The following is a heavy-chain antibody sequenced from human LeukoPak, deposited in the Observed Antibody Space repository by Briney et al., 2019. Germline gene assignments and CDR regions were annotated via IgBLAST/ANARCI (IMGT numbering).Heavy chain of an antibody. V-gene: IGHV3-30*03. J-gene: IGHJ6*03. CDR1: GFTFSDYG. CDR3: ARDGGYCSGGSCYGYYYYYMDV. CDR2: ISYDGSNK. Sequence: GGSLRLSCAASGFTFSDYGMSWVRQAPGKGLEWVAVISYDGSNKYYADSVKGRFTISRDNSKNTLYLQTNSLRAEDTAVYYCARDGGYCSGGSCYGYYYYYMDVWGKGTTVTVSS. D-gene: IGHD2-15*01.